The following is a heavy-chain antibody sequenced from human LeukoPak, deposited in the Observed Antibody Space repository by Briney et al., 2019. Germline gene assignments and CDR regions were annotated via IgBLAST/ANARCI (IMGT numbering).Heavy chain of an antibody. CDR3: ARETSTVIAAPGY. CDR1: GFIFDDYG. Sequence: PGGSLRLSCAASGFIFDDYGMSWVRHAPGKGLQWVSGINWNGGSTVYADSVKGRFTISRDDAKNSLYVQMNSLRAEDTAFYYCARETSTVIAAPGYWGQGTLVTVSS. V-gene: IGHV3-20*04. D-gene: IGHD6-13*01. J-gene: IGHJ4*02. CDR2: INWNGGST.